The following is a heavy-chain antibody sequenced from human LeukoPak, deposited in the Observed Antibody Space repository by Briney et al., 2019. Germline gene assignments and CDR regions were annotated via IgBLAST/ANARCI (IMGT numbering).Heavy chain of an antibody. CDR1: GGSINAYY. Sequence: PSETLSLTCTVAGGSINAYYWSWIRQPPGKGLEWIGEINHSGSTNYNPSLKSRVTISVDTSKNQFSLKLSSVTAADTAVYYCAREKVAMVRGDIVGYYYGMDVWGQGTTVTVSS. D-gene: IGHD3-10*01. CDR2: INHSGST. V-gene: IGHV4-34*01. CDR3: AREKVAMVRGDIVGYYYGMDV. J-gene: IGHJ6*02.